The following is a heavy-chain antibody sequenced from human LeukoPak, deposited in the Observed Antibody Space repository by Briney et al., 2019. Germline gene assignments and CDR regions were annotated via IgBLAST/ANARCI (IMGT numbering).Heavy chain of an antibody. CDR2: IYYSGST. J-gene: IGHJ6*03. V-gene: IGHV4-59*12. CDR1: GGSISSYY. D-gene: IGHD3-10*01. Sequence: SETLSLTCTVSGGSISSYYWSWIRQPPGKGLEWIGYIYYSGSTNYNPSLKSRVTISVDTSKNQFSLKLSSVTAADTAVYYCARGAYTYYYGSGSYRTPPTYYYYYYMDVWGKGTTVTISS. CDR3: ARGAYTYYYGSGSYRTPPTYYYYYYMDV.